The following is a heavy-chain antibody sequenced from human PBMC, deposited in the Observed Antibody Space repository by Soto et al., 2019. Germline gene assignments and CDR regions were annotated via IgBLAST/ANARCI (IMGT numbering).Heavy chain of an antibody. CDR1: GFTFSNYE. J-gene: IGHJ6*02. D-gene: IGHD4-4*01. CDR2: INNNGRAT. Sequence: PWASLGLSCPVFGFTFSNYEMNWVRQAPGMGLEWVSYINNNGRATYYAGSVNGRFTISRDNARNSLYLQMNSLRAEDTAVYYCARDPEIYSGKFDYGLDVWGQGSTVTVSS. CDR3: ARDPEIYSGKFDYGLDV. V-gene: IGHV3-48*03.